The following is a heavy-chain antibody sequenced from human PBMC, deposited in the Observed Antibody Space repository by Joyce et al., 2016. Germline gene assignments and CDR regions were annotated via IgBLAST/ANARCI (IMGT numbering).Heavy chain of an antibody. CDR1: GFTFDTHS. D-gene: IGHD1-1*01. CDR3: AREGDTTEFDR. CDR2: VSRGGAYI. Sequence: EVRLVESGGGLVKPGESLRLSCSVSGFTFDTHSMHWVRQAPGKGLEWVSSVSRGGAYIYYADSLKGRFTISRDNTKDSLYLQMDSLKVEDTAVYYCAREGDTTEFDRWGQGTLVTVSS. J-gene: IGHJ5*02. V-gene: IGHV3-21*02.